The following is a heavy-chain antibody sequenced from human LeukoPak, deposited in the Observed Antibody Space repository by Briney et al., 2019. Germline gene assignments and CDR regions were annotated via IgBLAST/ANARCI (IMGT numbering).Heavy chain of an antibody. V-gene: IGHV1-2*02. CDR1: GYTFTGYY. CDR2: INPNSGGT. CDR3: ARGPRGYSYAPGNWFDP. D-gene: IGHD5-18*01. J-gene: IGHJ5*02. Sequence: GASVKVSCKASGYTFTGYYMRWVRQAPGQGLEWMGWINPNSGGTNYAQKFQGRVTMTRDTSISTAYMELSRLRSDDTAVYYCARGPRGYSYAPGNWFDPWGQGNLVTVSS.